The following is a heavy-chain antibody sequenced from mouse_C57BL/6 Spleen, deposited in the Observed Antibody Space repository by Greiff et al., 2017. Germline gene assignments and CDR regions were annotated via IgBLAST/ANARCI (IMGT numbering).Heavy chain of an antibody. V-gene: IGHV1-82*01. D-gene: IGHD2-2*01. CDR2: IYPGDGDT. Sequence: QVQLQQSGPELVKPGASVKISCKASGYAFSSSWMNWVKQRPGKGLEWIGRIYPGDGDTNYNGKFKGKATLTADKSSSTAYMQLSSLTSEDSAVYVCARSFGYYGYFDVWGTGTTVTVSS. CDR3: ARSFGYYGYFDV. CDR1: GYAFSSSW. J-gene: IGHJ1*03.